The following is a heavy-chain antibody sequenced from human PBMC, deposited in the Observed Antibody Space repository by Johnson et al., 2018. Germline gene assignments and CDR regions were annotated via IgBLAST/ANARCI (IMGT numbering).Heavy chain of an antibody. CDR2: ISWNSGSI. V-gene: IGHV3-9*01. D-gene: IGHD3-3*01. J-gene: IGHJ1*01. CDR1: GLTFDDYA. Sequence: VQLVQSGGGLVQPGRSXRLSCAASGLTFDDYAMHGVRQAPGKGLEWVSGISWNSGSIGDADSGKGRFTISRDKAKNALYLQMNSLRAEDTAVYYCAKAPVGWLGEGAEYFQHWGQGTLVTVSS. CDR3: AKAPVGWLGEGAEYFQH.